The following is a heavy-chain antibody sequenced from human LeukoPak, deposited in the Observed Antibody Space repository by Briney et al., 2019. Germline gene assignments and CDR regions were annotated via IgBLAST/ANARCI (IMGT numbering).Heavy chain of an antibody. D-gene: IGHD3-22*01. CDR2: ISRSGGST. J-gene: IGHJ4*02. CDR3: AKDTIPDYYDSSGYSSYYFDY. CDR1: GFTFSSYA. V-gene: IGHV3-23*01. Sequence: PGGSLRLSCAASGFTFSSYAMSWVRQAPGKGLEWVSAISRSGGSTYYADSVKGRFTISRDNSKNTLYLQMNSLRAEDTAVYYCAKDTIPDYYDSSGYSSYYFDYWGQGTLVTVSS.